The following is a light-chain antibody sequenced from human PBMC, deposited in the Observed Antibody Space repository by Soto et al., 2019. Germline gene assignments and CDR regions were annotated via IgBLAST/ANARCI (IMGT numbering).Light chain of an antibody. CDR1: SSDVGGYNY. CDR2: EVS. V-gene: IGLV2-14*01. Sequence: QSALTQPASVSGSPGQLITISCTGTSSDVGGYNYVSWYQQHPGKAPKLMIYEVSNRPSGVSNRFSGSKSGNTASLTISGLQAEDEADYYCSSYTSSSTAWVFGGGTKVTVL. CDR3: SSYTSSSTAWV. J-gene: IGLJ3*02.